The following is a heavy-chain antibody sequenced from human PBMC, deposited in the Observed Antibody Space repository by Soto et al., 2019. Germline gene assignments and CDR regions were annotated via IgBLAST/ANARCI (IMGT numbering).Heavy chain of an antibody. D-gene: IGHD6-19*01. V-gene: IGHV1-69*13. CDR2: IIPIFCTA. CDR3: ARGAFIAVAGTSIAY. J-gene: IGHJ4*02. Sequence: GXSXKLSFQASGDTXISYAIGLVRQAPGQGLEWMGGIIPIFCTANYAQKLQGRVTINADESKSKAYMELRRLRYEETAVYYCARGAFIAVAGTSIAYGGQGTMAT. CDR1: GDTXISYA.